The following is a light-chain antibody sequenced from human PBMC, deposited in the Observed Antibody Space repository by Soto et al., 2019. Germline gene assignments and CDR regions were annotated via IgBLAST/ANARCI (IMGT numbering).Light chain of an antibody. J-gene: IGLJ3*02. CDR1: SSNIGTNY. CDR2: DFN. Sequence: QSVLTQPPSMSADPGQKVSISCSGSSSNIGTNYVGWYYQVPGTAPKLLIYDFNKRPSGIPDRFSASKSGTSATLVITGLQAGDEAVYYCGTWDTKLGARVFSGGTKVTVL. CDR3: GTWDTKLGARV. V-gene: IGLV1-51*01.